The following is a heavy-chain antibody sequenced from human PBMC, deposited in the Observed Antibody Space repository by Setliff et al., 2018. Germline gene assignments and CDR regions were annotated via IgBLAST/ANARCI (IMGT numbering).Heavy chain of an antibody. J-gene: IGHJ3*02. CDR2: INPDNGNR. V-gene: IGHV1-3*01. CDR1: GFTLTSYP. CDR3: TGDFLGATASFDI. D-gene: IGHD3-3*01. Sequence: ASVKVSCKASGFTLTSYPIHWVRQAPGQRLEWMGWINPDNGNRKYSQRFQGRVTTTRDTSASTVFLELSTLRSEDTAVYYCTGDFLGATASFDIWGQGTMVTVSS.